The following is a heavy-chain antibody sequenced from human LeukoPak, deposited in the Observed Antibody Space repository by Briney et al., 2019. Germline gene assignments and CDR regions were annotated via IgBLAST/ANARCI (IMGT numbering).Heavy chain of an antibody. J-gene: IGHJ6*03. Sequence: SVKVSCKASGGTFSSYAINWVRQAPGQGLEWMGGIIPIFGTANYAQKFQGRVTITADESTSTAYMELSSLRSEDTAVYYCARGTAARREESYYYSYMDVWGKGTTVTVSS. CDR1: GGTFSSYA. V-gene: IGHV1-69*13. CDR3: ARGTAARREESYYYSYMDV. CDR2: IIPIFGTA. D-gene: IGHD6-6*01.